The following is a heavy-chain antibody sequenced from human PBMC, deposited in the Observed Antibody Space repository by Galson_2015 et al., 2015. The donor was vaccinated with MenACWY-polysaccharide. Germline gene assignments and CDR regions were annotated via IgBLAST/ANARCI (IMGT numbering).Heavy chain of an antibody. D-gene: IGHD3-10*01. CDR1: GFTFSSFD. Sequence: SLRLSCAASGFTFSSFDFSDYALPWVRQAPGKGLEWVAVISYDGNNKYYADSVKGRFTIARDNSKNTVYLQMHSLRAEDTAVYYCAIERPLRGLTKVYYVMYLGGQETTVTVSS. CDR2: ISYDGNNK. CDR3: AIERPLRGLTKVYYVMYL. V-gene: IGHV3-30*03. J-gene: IGHJ6*02.